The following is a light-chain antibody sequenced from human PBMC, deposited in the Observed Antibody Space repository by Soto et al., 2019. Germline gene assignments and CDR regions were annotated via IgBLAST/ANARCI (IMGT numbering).Light chain of an antibody. J-gene: IGKJ1*01. CDR3: QQRSNWPRT. V-gene: IGKV3-11*01. CDR2: DAS. Sequence: EIVLTQSPATLSLSPGERATLSCRASQSVSSYLAWYQQKPGQAPRLLIYDASNRATGIPARFSGSGSGTDFTLTISSLEPEDFEVYYCQQRSNWPRTFGQVTKVEIK. CDR1: QSVSSY.